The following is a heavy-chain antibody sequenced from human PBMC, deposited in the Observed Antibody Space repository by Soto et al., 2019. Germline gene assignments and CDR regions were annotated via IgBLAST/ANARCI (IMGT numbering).Heavy chain of an antibody. CDR3: ARDYPLRLGNWFDP. D-gene: IGHD1-1*01. Sequence: SETLSLTCTVSGGSISSYYLSWIRQPPGKGLEWIGYIYYSGSTNYNPSLKSRVTISVDTSKNQFSLKLSSVTAADTAVYYCARDYPLRLGNWFDPWGQGTLVTVSS. CDR1: GGSISSYY. CDR2: IYYSGST. J-gene: IGHJ5*02. V-gene: IGHV4-59*01.